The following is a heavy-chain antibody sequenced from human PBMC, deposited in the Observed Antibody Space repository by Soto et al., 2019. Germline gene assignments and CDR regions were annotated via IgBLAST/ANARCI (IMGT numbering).Heavy chain of an antibody. D-gene: IGHD5-12*01. CDR2: INPNGGVT. J-gene: IGHJ6*03. CDR3: ARESGGATATLDYYYFYMDV. V-gene: IGHV1-2*04. CDR1: GDSFNDYY. Sequence: QVQLVQSGAEVRKPGASVTVSCRSSGDSFNDYYIHGGRQAPGQGFGGMGWINPNGGVTKYAKKFQGWVSMTRDTSIRTVYMQLSRLRSDDTAVYYCARESGGATATLDYYYFYMDVWGTGTTVTVSS.